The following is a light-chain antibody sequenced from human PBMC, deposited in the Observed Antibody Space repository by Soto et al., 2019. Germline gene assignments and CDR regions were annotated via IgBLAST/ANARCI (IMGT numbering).Light chain of an antibody. CDR3: QQYGSSLLT. CDR1: QSVSSSY. J-gene: IGKJ4*01. Sequence: EIVLTQSPGTLSLSPGERATLSCRASQSVSSSYLAWYQQTPGQAPRLLIYGASSRSAGIPDRFSGSGSVTDLNLTISRLEPEDVAVYCCQQYGSSLLTFGGGTKVEIK. V-gene: IGKV3-20*01. CDR2: GAS.